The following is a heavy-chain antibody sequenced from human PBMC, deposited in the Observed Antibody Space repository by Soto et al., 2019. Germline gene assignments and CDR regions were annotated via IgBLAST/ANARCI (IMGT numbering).Heavy chain of an antibody. J-gene: IGHJ6*02. CDR3: ARDEYGAAYYDWGYYYGMDV. Sequence: GGSLRLSCAASGFTFSSYSMNWVRQAPGKGLEWVSSISSSSSYIYYADSVKGRFTISRDNAKNSLYLQMNSLRAEDTAVYYCARDEYGAAYYDWGYYYGMDVWGQGTTVTVSS. V-gene: IGHV3-21*01. CDR1: GFTFSSYS. CDR2: ISSSSSYI. D-gene: IGHD3-3*01.